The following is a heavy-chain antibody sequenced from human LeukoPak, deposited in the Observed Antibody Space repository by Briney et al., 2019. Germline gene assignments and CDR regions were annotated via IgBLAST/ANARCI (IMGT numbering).Heavy chain of an antibody. Sequence: PGRSLRLSCAASGFTFSSYAMHWVRQAPGKGLEWVAVISYDGSNKYYADSVKGRFTISRGNSKNTLYLQMNSLRAEDTAVYYCARDLPEYGMDVWGQGTTVAVSS. CDR3: ARDLPEYGMDV. CDR1: GFTFSSYA. D-gene: IGHD1-14*01. CDR2: ISYDGSNK. V-gene: IGHV3-30-3*01. J-gene: IGHJ6*02.